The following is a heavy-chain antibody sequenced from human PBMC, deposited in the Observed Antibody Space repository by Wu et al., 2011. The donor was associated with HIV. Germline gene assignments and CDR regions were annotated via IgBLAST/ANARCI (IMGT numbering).Heavy chain of an antibody. CDR1: GYTFTGYY. Sequence: QVQLVQSGAEVKKPGASVKVSCKASGYTFTGYYMHWVRQAPGQGLEWMGWINPNSGGTNYAQKFQGRVTMTRDTSISTAYMELSRLRSDDTAVYYCARLVRGTPNYYYMDVWGKGTTVTVSS. CDR2: INPNSGGT. CDR3: ARLVRGTPNYYYMDV. V-gene: IGHV1-2*02. J-gene: IGHJ6*03. D-gene: IGHD3-10*01.